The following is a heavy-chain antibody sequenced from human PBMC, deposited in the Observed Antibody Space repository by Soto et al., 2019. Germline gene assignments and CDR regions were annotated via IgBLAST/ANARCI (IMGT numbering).Heavy chain of an antibody. CDR2: ITYDGSFQ. Sequence: PGGSLRLSCQASGFNFNNYGMHWVRQAPGKGMEWVAVITYDGSFQYYAESVKGRFTISRDNSKNKLCMHLNTMKAEDTAVDHYSKVRVGVTFYTPLAFWGQGTLVTVSS. D-gene: IGHD3-16*01. CDR1: GFNFNNYG. J-gene: IGHJ4*02. CDR3: SKVRVGVTFYTPLAF. V-gene: IGHV3-30*18.